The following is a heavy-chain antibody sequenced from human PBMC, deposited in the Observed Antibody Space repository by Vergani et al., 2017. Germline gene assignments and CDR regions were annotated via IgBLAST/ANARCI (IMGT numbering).Heavy chain of an antibody. Sequence: QVRLQESGPGLVKPSETLSLTCSVPGVPMSGYYWSWIRQPPGKELEWIGYMYHSGSTNYNPSLETRVTISGDTSKNQFSLKLNSVTAADTAVYYCASEYSSSVGFLAYWGQGTLVTVSS. CDR1: GVPMSGYY. J-gene: IGHJ4*02. D-gene: IGHD6-6*01. V-gene: IGHV4-59*01. CDR2: MYHSGST. CDR3: ASEYSSSVGFLAY.